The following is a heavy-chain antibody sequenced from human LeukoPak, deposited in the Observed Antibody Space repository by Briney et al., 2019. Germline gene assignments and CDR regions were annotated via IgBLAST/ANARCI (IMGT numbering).Heavy chain of an antibody. CDR2: IYTSGST. D-gene: IGHD3-3*01. CDR3: ARDSGYYDFWSGNDAFDI. J-gene: IGHJ3*02. V-gene: IGHV4-4*07. CDR1: GGSFSGYY. Sequence: KPSETLSLTCAVYGGSFSGYYWSWIRQPAGKGLEWIGRIYTSGSTNYNPSLKSRVTMSVDTSKNQFSLKLSSVTAADTAVYYCARDSGYYDFWSGNDAFDIWGQGTMVTVSS.